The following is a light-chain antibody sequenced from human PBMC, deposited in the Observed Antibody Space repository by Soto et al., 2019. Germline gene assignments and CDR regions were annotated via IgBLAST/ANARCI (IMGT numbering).Light chain of an antibody. CDR2: EGS. Sequence: QSALTQPASVSGSPGQSITISCTGTSSDVGSYNLVSWYQQHPGKAPKLMIYEGSKRPSGVSNRFSGSKSGNTASLTISGLQAEDGADYYGCSYAGSSTYVVFGGGTKLTVL. CDR1: SSDVGSYNL. CDR3: CSYAGSSTYVV. J-gene: IGLJ2*01. V-gene: IGLV2-23*01.